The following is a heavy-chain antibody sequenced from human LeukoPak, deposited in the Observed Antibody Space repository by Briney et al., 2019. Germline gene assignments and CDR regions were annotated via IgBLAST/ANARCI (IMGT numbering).Heavy chain of an antibody. CDR2: FDPEDGET. Sequence: ASVKVSCKVSGYTLTELSMHWVRQALGKGLEWMGGFDPEDGETIYAQKFQGRVTMTEDTSTDTAYMELSSLRSEDTAVYYCATSRFSMDSFDYWGQGTLVTVSS. D-gene: IGHD2/OR15-2a*01. V-gene: IGHV1-24*01. CDR3: ATSRFSMDSFDY. CDR1: GYTLTELS. J-gene: IGHJ4*02.